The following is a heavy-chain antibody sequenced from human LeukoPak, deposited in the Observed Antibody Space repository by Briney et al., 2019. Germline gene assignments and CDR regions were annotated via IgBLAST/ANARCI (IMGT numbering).Heavy chain of an antibody. J-gene: IGHJ6*02. D-gene: IGHD2-15*01. CDR1: GFTFSLYW. CDR3: AREKVVASQYYYYGMDG. V-gene: IGHV3-74*01. CDR2: ISNDGRNT. Sequence: GGSLRLSCAASGFTFSLYWMHWVRQVPGKGLVWVSHISNDGRNTNYADSVKGRFTISRDNAKNTVYLQMNSLRVDDTAVYYCAREKVVASQYYYYGMDGWGQGTTVTVSS.